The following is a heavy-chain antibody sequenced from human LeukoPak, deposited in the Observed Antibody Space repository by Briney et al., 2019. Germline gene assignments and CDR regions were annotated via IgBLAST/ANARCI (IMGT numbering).Heavy chain of an antibody. CDR2: INHSGSA. Sequence: SETLSLTCAVYGGSFSGYYWSWIRQPPGKGLECIGEINHSGSANYNPSLKSRVTISVDTSKNQFSLKLSSVTAADTAVYYCARGIRITMIVEVISNWFDPWGQGTLVTVSS. V-gene: IGHV4-34*01. CDR1: GGSFSGYY. D-gene: IGHD3-22*01. CDR3: ARGIRITMIVEVISNWFDP. J-gene: IGHJ5*02.